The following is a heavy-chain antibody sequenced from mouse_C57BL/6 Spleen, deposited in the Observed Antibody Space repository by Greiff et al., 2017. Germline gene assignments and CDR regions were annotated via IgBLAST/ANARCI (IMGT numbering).Heavy chain of an antibody. V-gene: IGHV2-5*01. D-gene: IGHD1-1*02. CDR3: AKKGSYDWYFDV. CDR2: IWRGGST. CDR1: GFSLTSYG. J-gene: IGHJ1*03. Sequence: VKLMESGPGLVQPSQSLSITCTVSGFSLTSYGVHWVRQSPGKGLEWLGVIWRGGSTDYNAAFMSRLSITKDNSKSQVFFKMNSLQADDTAIYYCAKKGSYDWYFDVWGTGTTVTVSS.